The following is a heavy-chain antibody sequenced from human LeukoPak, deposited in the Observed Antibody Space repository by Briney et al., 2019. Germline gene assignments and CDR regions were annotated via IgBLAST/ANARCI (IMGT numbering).Heavy chain of an antibody. CDR2: IIPIFGTA. D-gene: IGHD5-18*01. V-gene: IGHV1-69*13. J-gene: IGHJ4*02. Sequence: SVKVSCKASGYTFSGYYMHWVRQAPGQGLEWMGGIIPIFGTANYAQKFQGRVTITADESTSTAYMELSSLRSEDTAVYYCARGGGYSYGGGGSYFDYWGQGTLVTVSS. CDR1: GYTFSGYY. CDR3: ARGGGYSYGGGGSYFDY.